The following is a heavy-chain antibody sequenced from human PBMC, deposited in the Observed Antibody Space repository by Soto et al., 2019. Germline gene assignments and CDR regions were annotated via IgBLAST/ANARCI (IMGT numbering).Heavy chain of an antibody. D-gene: IGHD3-10*01. Sequence: EVQLVESGGGLVQPGGSLRLSCAASGFTVSSNYMSWVRQAPGKGLEWVSVIYSGGSTYYADSVKGRFTISRHNSKNTLYLQENSLRAEDTAVYYCAKLLLRFGSYGMDVWGQGTTVTVSS. CDR3: AKLLLRFGSYGMDV. J-gene: IGHJ6*02. CDR1: GFTVSSNY. CDR2: IYSGGST. V-gene: IGHV3-53*04.